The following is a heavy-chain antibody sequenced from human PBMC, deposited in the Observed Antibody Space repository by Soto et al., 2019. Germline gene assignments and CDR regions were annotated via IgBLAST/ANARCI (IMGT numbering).Heavy chain of an antibody. Sequence: SETLSLTCAVYGGSFSGYYWSWIRQPPGKGLEWIGEINHSGSTNYNPSLKSRVTISVDTSKNQFSLKLSSVTAADTAVYYCARGTIAVAGTHFGNFGYYYYGMDVWGQGTTVTVYS. CDR3: ARGTIAVAGTHFGNFGYYYYGMDV. CDR1: GGSFSGYY. CDR2: INHSGST. D-gene: IGHD6-19*01. J-gene: IGHJ6*02. V-gene: IGHV4-34*01.